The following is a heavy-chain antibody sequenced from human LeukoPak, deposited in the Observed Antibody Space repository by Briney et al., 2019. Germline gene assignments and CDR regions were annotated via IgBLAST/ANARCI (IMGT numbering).Heavy chain of an antibody. CDR1: DYSISSGYGYY. J-gene: IGHJ5*02. Sequence: SETLSLTCTVSDYSISSGYGYYWGWIRQPPGKGLEWIGNIYHSGITYYNHFNSSLKSRVTISVDTSKNQFSLKLSSVTAADTAVYYCAREWELLFSPTWFDPWGQGTLVTVSS. D-gene: IGHD1-26*01. V-gene: IGHV4-38-2*02. CDR3: AREWELLFSPTWFDP. CDR2: IYHSGIT.